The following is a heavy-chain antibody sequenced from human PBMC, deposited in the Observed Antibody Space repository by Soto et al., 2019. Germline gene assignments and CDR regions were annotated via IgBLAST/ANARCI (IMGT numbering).Heavy chain of an antibody. CDR1: GFTVSSNY. V-gene: IGHV3-53*04. D-gene: IGHD6-13*01. J-gene: IGHJ4*02. CDR3: ARVWYSSSFSIDY. CDR2: IYSGGST. Sequence: GGSLRLSCAASGFTVSSNYMSWVRQAPGKWLEWVSVIYSGGSTYYADSVKGRFTISRHNSKNTLYLQMNSLRAEDTAVYYCARVWYSSSFSIDYWGQGTLVTVSS.